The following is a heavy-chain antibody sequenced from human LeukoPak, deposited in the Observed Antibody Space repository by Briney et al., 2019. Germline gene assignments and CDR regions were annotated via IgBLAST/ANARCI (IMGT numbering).Heavy chain of an antibody. Sequence: GASVKVSCKASGYTFTGNYMHWVRQAPGQGLEWMGWISPNSGGTSYAQKFQGWVTMTRDTSISTVYMELSRLTSDDTAVYYCAGDRGGYYASGSLDVWGQGTTVIVSS. V-gene: IGHV1-2*04. CDR3: AGDRGGYYASGSLDV. CDR2: ISPNSGGT. D-gene: IGHD3-10*01. CDR1: GYTFTGNY. J-gene: IGHJ6*02.